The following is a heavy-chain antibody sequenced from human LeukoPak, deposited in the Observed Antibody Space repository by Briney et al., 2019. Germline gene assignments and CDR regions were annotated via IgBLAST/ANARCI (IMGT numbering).Heavy chain of an antibody. D-gene: IGHD6-6*01. CDR1: GGSFSGYY. CDR2: INHSGST. V-gene: IGHV4-34*01. J-gene: IGHJ4*02. Sequence: SETLSLTCAVYGGSFSGYYWSWIRQPPGKGLEWIGEINHSGSTNYNPSPKSRVTISVDTSKNQFSLKLSSVTAADTAVYYCARGAGYSSSSEDYYFDYWGQGTLVTVSS. CDR3: ARGAGYSSSSEDYYFDY.